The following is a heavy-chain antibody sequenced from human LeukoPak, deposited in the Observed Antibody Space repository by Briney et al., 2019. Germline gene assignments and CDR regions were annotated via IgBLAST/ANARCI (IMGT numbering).Heavy chain of an antibody. Sequence: GGSLRLSCAASGFTFSSYAMDWVRQAPGKGLEYVSAISSNGGSTYYANSVKGRFTISRDNSKNTLYLQMGSLRAEDMAVYYCARRAGAYSHPYDYWGQGTLVTVSS. D-gene: IGHD4/OR15-4a*01. CDR1: GFTFSSYA. CDR2: ISSNGGST. V-gene: IGHV3-64*01. CDR3: ARRAGAYSHPYDY. J-gene: IGHJ4*02.